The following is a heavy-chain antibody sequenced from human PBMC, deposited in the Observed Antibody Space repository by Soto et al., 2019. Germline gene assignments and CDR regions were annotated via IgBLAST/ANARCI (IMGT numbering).Heavy chain of an antibody. CDR3: ARQLGPTGY. D-gene: IGHD1-26*01. Sequence: EVQLVESGGGLVQPGGSLRLSCAASGFTFSSYEMNWVRQAPGKGLEWVSYISSSGGNTHYADSVKGRFTISRDNAKNSLYLQMNSLRSEDTAVYYCARQLGPTGYWGQGTLVTVSS. V-gene: IGHV3-48*03. CDR2: ISSSGGNT. J-gene: IGHJ4*02. CDR1: GFTFSSYE.